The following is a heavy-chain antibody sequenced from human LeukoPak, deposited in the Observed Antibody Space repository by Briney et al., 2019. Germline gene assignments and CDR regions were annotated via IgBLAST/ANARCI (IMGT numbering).Heavy chain of an antibody. CDR2: ISSSGSTI. J-gene: IGHJ4*02. Sequence: PGGSLRLSCAAAGFTFSVYYMSWIRQAPGKGLEWVSYISSSGSTIYYADSVKGRFTISRDNAKNSLYLQMNSLRAEDTAVYYCARDILYCDSRTVFDYWGQGTLVTVSS. V-gene: IGHV3-11*01. D-gene: IGHD2-21*01. CDR3: ARDILYCDSRTVFDY. CDR1: GFTFSVYY.